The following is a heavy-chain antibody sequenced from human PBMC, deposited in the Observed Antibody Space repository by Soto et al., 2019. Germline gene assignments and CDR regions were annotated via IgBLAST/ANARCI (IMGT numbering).Heavy chain of an antibody. CDR2: ISYDGSNK. CDR1: GFTFSSYA. J-gene: IGHJ3*02. CDR3: ARGLVMVSDSSDRRDCEI. V-gene: IGHV3-30-3*01. Sequence: PGRSLRLSCAASGFTFSSYAMHWVRQAPGKGLEWVAVISYDGSNKYYADSVKGRFTISRDNSKNTLYLQMNSLRAEDTAVYYRARGLVMVSDSSDRRDCEIWHKETMVTVSS. D-gene: IGHD3-22*01.